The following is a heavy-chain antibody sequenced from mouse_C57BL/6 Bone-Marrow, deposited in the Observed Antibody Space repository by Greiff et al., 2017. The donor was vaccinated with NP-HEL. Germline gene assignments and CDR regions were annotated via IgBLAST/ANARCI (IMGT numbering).Heavy chain of an antibody. CDR1: GYTFTSYW. CDR2: INPSSGYT. J-gene: IGHJ4*01. CDR3: ARGKLWLRYAMDY. V-gene: IGHV1-7*01. D-gene: IGHD2-2*01. Sequence: QVQLKESGAELAKPGASVKLSCKASGYTFTSYWMHWVKQRPGQGLEWIGYINPSSGYTKYNQKFKDKATLTADKSSSTAYMQLSSLTYEDSAVYYCARGKLWLRYAMDYWGQGTSVTVSS.